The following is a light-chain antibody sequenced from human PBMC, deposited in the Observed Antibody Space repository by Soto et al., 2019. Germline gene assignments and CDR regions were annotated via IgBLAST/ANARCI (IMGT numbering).Light chain of an antibody. Sequence: EIVMTQSPATLSVSPGERATLSCRASQSINSNLAWYQQKPGQAPRLLIYDASTRATGIPARFSGSGSGTEFTLPISSLQSEDFAVYYCQQYNNWPPLTFGGGTKVEIK. CDR1: QSINSN. CDR3: QQYNNWPPLT. J-gene: IGKJ4*01. CDR2: DAS. V-gene: IGKV3-15*01.